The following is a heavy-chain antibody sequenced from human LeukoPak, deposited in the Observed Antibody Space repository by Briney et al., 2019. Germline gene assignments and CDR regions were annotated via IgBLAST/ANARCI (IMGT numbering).Heavy chain of an antibody. J-gene: IGHJ6*02. CDR1: GYTFTGYY. D-gene: IGHD3-3*01. V-gene: IGHV1-2*02. CDR2: INPNSGGT. Sequence: ASVKVSCKASGYTFTGYYMHWVRQAPGQGLEWMGWINPNSGGTNYAQKFQGRVTMTRDTSISTAYMELSRLRSDDTAVYYCARAGITIFGVVIPPYGMDVWGQGTMVTVSS. CDR3: ARAGITIFGVVIPPYGMDV.